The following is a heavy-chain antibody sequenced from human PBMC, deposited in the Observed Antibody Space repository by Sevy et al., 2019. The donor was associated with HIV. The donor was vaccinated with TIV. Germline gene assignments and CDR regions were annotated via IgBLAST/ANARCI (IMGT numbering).Heavy chain of an antibody. V-gene: IGHV4-59*01. CDR1: GGSISSYY. CDR2: IYYSGST. D-gene: IGHD5-12*01. Sequence: SETLSLTCTVSGGSISSYYWSWIRQPPGKGLEWIGYIYYSGSTNYNPSLKSRVTISVDTSKKQFSLKLSSVTAADTAVYYCARAPSSGYDSYYYYGMDVWGQGTTVTVSS. J-gene: IGHJ6*02. CDR3: ARAPSSGYDSYYYYGMDV.